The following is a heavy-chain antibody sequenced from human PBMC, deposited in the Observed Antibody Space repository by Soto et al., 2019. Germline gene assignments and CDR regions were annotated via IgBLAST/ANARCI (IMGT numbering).Heavy chain of an antibody. D-gene: IGHD3-10*01. CDR1: GFTFSSYS. CDR3: AREKRVYGSGSSLDI. V-gene: IGHV3-21*01. J-gene: IGHJ3*02. CDR2: ISSSSSYI. Sequence: EVQLVESGGGLVKPGGSLRLSCAASGFTFSSYSMSWVRQAPGKGLEWVSSISSSSSYIYYADSVKGRFTISRDNAKNSLYLQMNSLRAEDTAVYYCAREKRVYGSGSSLDIWGQGTMVTVSS.